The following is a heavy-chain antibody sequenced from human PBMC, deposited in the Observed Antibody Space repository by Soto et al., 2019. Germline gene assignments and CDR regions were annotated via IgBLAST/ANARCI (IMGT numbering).Heavy chain of an antibody. CDR1: GFTFSSYA. CDR3: ANLNDFWSGYSVDY. V-gene: IGHV3-23*01. J-gene: IGHJ4*02. CDR2: ISGSGGST. Sequence: GGSLRLSCAASGFTFSSYAMSWVRQAPGKGLEWVSAISGSGGSTYYADSVKGRFTISRDNSKNTLYLQMNSLRAEDTAVYYCANLNDFWSGYSVDYWGQGTLVTVS. D-gene: IGHD3-3*01.